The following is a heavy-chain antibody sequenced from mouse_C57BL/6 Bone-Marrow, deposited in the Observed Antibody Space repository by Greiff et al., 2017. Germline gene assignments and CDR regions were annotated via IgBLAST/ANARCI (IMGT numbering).Heavy chain of an antibody. Sequence: QVQLQQSGAELARPGASVKMSCKASGYTFTSYTMHWVKQRPGQGLEWIGYINPSSGYTKYNQKFKDKATLTADKSSSTAYTQLSSLTSEDSAVYYCARGDYYGSSYSDWYFDVWGTGTTVTVSS. CDR3: ARGDYYGSSYSDWYFDV. V-gene: IGHV1-4*01. D-gene: IGHD1-1*01. CDR2: INPSSGYT. CDR1: GYTFTSYT. J-gene: IGHJ1*03.